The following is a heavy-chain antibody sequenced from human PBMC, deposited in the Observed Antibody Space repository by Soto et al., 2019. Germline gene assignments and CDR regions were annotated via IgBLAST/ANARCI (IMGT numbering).Heavy chain of an antibody. J-gene: IGHJ6*02. CDR1: GGTFSTSA. D-gene: IGHD5-12*01. CDR2: IIPIFRTP. V-gene: IGHV1-69*12. Sequence: QVQLEQSGAEVKQPGSSVRVSCKASGGTFSTSAISWVRQAPGQGLEWMGGIIPIFRTPDYAQKFQGRVTVSADDSTSTAYMEFTGLISADTAVYYCSRDKDRLQLGGNYYYILDVWGQGTTVTVAS. CDR3: SRDKDRLQLGGNYYYILDV.